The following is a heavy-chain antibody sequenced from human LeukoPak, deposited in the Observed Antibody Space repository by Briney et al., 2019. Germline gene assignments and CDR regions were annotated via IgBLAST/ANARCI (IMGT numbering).Heavy chain of an antibody. CDR1: GGSISSYY. D-gene: IGHD3-22*01. J-gene: IGHJ5*02. CDR3: ARVGRYYDSSGYYRRHNWFDP. CDR2: INHSGST. Sequence: SETLSLTCTVSGGSISSYYWSWIRQPPGKGLEWIGEINHSGSTNYNPSLKSRVTISVDTSKNQFSLKLSSVTAADTAVYYCARVGRYYDSSGYYRRHNWFDPWGQGTLVTVPS. V-gene: IGHV4-34*01.